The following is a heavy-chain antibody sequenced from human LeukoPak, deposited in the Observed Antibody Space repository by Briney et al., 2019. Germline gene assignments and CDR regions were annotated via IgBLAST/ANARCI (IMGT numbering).Heavy chain of an antibody. CDR2: IYSSGST. CDR3: ARVVPAARFGMDV. D-gene: IGHD2-2*01. J-gene: IGHJ6*02. CDR1: GGSISSYY. Sequence: SETLSLTCSVSGGSISSYYWSWIRQPPGKGLEWIGYIYSSGSTNYNPSLKSRVTISGDTSKNQFSLRLSSVTAADTAVYYCARVVPAARFGMDVRGQGTTVTVSS. V-gene: IGHV4-59*01.